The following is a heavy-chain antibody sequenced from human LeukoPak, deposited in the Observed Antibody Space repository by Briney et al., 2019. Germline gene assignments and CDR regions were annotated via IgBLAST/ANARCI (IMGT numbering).Heavy chain of an antibody. CDR2: ISGSGGST. CDR3: ARGAQVGSRRHAAFDI. V-gene: IGHV3-23*01. Sequence: GGSLRLSCAASEFTFSSYGMSWVRQAPGKGLEWVSVISGSGGSTYYADSVKGRFTISRDNSKNTVYLQMNSLRAEDTAVYYCARGAQVGSRRHAAFDIWGQGTMVTVSS. CDR1: EFTFSSYG. D-gene: IGHD1-26*01. J-gene: IGHJ3*02.